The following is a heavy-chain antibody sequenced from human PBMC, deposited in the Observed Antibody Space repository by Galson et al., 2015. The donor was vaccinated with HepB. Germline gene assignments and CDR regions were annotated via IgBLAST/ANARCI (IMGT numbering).Heavy chain of an antibody. CDR3: ARGDSNYWLFFDL. J-gene: IGHJ2*01. CDR2: INPYNGGI. V-gene: IGHV1-18*04. D-gene: IGHD4-11*01. CDR1: GYTFTTYG. Sequence: SVKVSCKASGYTFTTYGISWVRQAPGQGLEWVGWINPYNGGINYAQKFQGRVTMTTDTSTSTAYIELRSLRSDDTAVYYCARGDSNYWLFFDLWGRGTLVTVSA.